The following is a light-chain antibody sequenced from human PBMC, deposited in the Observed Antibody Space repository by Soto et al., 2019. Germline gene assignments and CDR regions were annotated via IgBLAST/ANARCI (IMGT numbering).Light chain of an antibody. J-gene: IGKJ1*01. Sequence: EIVLTQSPGTLSLSPGERATLSCRASQSVSSIYLAWYQQKPGQAPRLLIYGASSRATGIPDRFSGSGSGTDFTLTISRLEPEDFAVYYRQQHRTSRWTFGQGTKVDIK. V-gene: IGKV3-20*01. CDR3: QQHRTSRWT. CDR2: GAS. CDR1: QSVSSIY.